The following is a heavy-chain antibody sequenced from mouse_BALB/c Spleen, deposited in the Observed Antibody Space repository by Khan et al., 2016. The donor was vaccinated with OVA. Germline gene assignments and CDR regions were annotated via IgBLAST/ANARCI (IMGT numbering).Heavy chain of an antibody. D-gene: IGHD1-1*01. J-gene: IGHJ2*01. CDR2: ISYSGRT. CDR1: GYSITSDYA. CDR3: ASSVTITTVVATDFDY. V-gene: IGHV3-2*02. Sequence: EVQLQESGPGLVKPSQSLSLTCTVTGYSITSDYAWNWIRQFPGNKLEWMGYISYSGRTSYNPSLKSRISITRDTSKNKFFLQLNSVTTEDTAAYYCASSVTITTVVATDFDYWGQGTTLTVSS.